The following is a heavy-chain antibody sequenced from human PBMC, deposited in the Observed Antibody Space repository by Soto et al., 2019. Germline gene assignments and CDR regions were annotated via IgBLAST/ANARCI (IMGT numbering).Heavy chain of an antibody. D-gene: IGHD4-17*01. CDR1: GFTFSDHF. Sequence: GGSLRLSCAASGFTFSDHFIHWVRQAPGKGLEWVGRIRNKAHSYTTTYAASVKDRFTISRDDSKKSVYLQMNSLKSEDTAVYYCGRGLYGDYALDGGGQGTLVTVPQ. CDR2: IRNKAHSYTT. J-gene: IGHJ4*02. V-gene: IGHV3-72*01. CDR3: GRGLYGDYALDG.